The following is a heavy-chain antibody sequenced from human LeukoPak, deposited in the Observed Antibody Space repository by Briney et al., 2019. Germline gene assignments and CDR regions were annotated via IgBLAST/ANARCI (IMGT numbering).Heavy chain of an antibody. J-gene: IGHJ6*03. CDR3: AYGAEGYYYYYMDV. Sequence: SQTLSLTCTVSGGSISSGDYYWSWFRQPPGKGLEWIGYIYYSGSTYYNPSLKSRVTISVDTSKNQFSLKLSSVTAADTAVYYCAYGAEGYYYYYMDVWGKGTTVTVSS. D-gene: IGHD4-17*01. CDR2: IYYSGST. V-gene: IGHV4-30-4*08. CDR1: GGSISSGDYY.